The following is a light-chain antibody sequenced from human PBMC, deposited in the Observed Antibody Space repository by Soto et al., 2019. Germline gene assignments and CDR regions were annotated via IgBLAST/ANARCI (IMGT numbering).Light chain of an antibody. Sequence: QSALTQPASVSGFPGQPITISCTGTSSDVGGYNYVSWYQQHPGKAPKVMIYDVNNRPSGVPNRFSGSKSGNTASLTISGLQAEDEADYYCSSYTTSSTYVFGSGTKLTVL. CDR3: SSYTTSSTYV. V-gene: IGLV2-14*01. CDR2: DVN. CDR1: SSDVGGYNY. J-gene: IGLJ1*01.